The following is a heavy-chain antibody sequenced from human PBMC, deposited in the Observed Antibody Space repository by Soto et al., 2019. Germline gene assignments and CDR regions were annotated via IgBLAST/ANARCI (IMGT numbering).Heavy chain of an antibody. D-gene: IGHD3-9*01. J-gene: IGHJ6*02. V-gene: IGHV1-69*13. CDR2: IIPIFGTA. CDR1: GGTFSSYA. Sequence: ASVKVSCKASGGTFSSYAISWVRQAPGQGLEWMGGIIPIFGTANYAQKFQGRVTITADESTSTAYMELSSLRSEDTAVYYCASSPSENYDILNYYYYGMDVWGQGTTVTVSS. CDR3: ASSPSENYDILNYYYYGMDV.